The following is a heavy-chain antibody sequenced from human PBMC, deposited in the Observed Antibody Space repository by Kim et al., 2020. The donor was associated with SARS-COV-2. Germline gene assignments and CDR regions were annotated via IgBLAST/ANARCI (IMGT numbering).Heavy chain of an antibody. J-gene: IGHJ6*02. V-gene: IGHV3-30*18. CDR1: GFTFSSYG. CDR2: ISYDGSNK. Sequence: GGSLRLSCAASGFTFSSYGMHWVRQAPGKGLEWVAVISYDGSNKYYADSVKGRFTISRDNSKNTLYLQMNSLRAEDTAVYYCAKGGAAAGLTIWGMDVWGQGTTVTVSS. CDR3: AKGGAAAGLTIWGMDV. D-gene: IGHD6-13*01.